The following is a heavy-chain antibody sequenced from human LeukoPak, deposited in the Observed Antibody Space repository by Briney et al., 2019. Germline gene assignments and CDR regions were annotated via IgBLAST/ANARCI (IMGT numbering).Heavy chain of an antibody. J-gene: IGHJ4*02. Sequence: ASVKVSCKASGFTFTAYQIHWVRQAPGQGLEWIGWINPNGGDTKYPQKFQGRAIMTRDMSINTAYMELSSLRSDDTAVYYCARRSVPGPFDYWGQGTLVTVSS. CDR1: GFTFTAYQ. CDR2: INPNGGDT. D-gene: IGHD6-19*01. V-gene: IGHV1-2*02. CDR3: ARRSVPGPFDY.